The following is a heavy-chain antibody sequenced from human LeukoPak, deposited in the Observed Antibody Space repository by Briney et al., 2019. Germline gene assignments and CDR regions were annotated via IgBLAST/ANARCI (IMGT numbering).Heavy chain of an antibody. D-gene: IGHD3-16*01. CDR3: AKENGGNPRGPADY. J-gene: IGHJ4*02. V-gene: IGHV3-23*01. CDR1: GFTFSSYA. CDR2: VSGRDGST. Sequence: PGGSLRLSCASSGFTFSSYAMSWVRQAPGKGLEWVSGVSGRDGSTYYADSVKGRFTISRDNSKNTVYLQLNSLRAEDTAVYYCAKENGGNPRGPADYWGQGILVTVSS.